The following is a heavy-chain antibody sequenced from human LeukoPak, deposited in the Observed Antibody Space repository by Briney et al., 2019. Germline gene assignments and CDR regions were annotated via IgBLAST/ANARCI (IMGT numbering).Heavy chain of an antibody. CDR2: MNPNSGNT. V-gene: IGHV1-8*03. D-gene: IGHD3-22*01. CDR3: ARGSYDSSGYNPFDY. CDR1: GYTFTSYD. J-gene: IGHJ4*02. Sequence: ASVKVSCKASGYTFTSYDTNWVRQATGQGLEWMGWMNPNSGNTGYAQKFQGTVTITRNTSISTAYMELSSLRSEDTAVYYCARGSYDSSGYNPFDYWGQGTLVTVSS.